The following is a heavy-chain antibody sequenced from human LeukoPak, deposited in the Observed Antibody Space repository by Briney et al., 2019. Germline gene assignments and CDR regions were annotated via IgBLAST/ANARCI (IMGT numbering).Heavy chain of an antibody. V-gene: IGHV1-18*01. D-gene: IGHD3-22*01. J-gene: IGHJ3*02. CDR2: ISAYNGNT. Sequence: ASVKVSCKASGYTFTSYGISWVRQAPGQGLEWMGWISAYNGNTNYAQKLQGRVTMTTDTSTSTAYMELRSLRSDDTAVYYCARDVPVIVVVITTRLSAFDIWGQGTMVTVSS. CDR3: ARDVPVIVVVITTRLSAFDI. CDR1: GYTFTSYG.